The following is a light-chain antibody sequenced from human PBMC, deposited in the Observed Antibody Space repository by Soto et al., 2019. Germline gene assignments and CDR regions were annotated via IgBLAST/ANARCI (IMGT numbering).Light chain of an antibody. CDR2: GAS. J-gene: IGKJ5*01. CDR3: QQYNNWPPIT. Sequence: EIVLTQSPATLSLSPGERATLSCRASQSVSSNLAWYQQKPGQAPRLLIYGASTRATGIPARFSGSGSGTEFTLTISSLQSEDFAVYYCQQYNNWPPITFGQGTRREIK. V-gene: IGKV3-15*01. CDR1: QSVSSN.